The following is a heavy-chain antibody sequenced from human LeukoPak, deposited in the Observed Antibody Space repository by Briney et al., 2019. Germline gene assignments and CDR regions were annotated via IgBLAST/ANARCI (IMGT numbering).Heavy chain of an antibody. Sequence: ASVKVSCKASGYTFTNYGISWVRQAPGQGLEWMGRINPNNGNTNYAQKLQGRVTMTTDTSTSTVYMELNSLRSEDTAMFYCARTGYSSPRAHFDYWGQGTLVTVSS. J-gene: IGHJ4*02. D-gene: IGHD6-13*01. CDR1: GYTFTNYG. CDR3: ARTGYSSPRAHFDY. CDR2: INPNNGNT. V-gene: IGHV1-18*01.